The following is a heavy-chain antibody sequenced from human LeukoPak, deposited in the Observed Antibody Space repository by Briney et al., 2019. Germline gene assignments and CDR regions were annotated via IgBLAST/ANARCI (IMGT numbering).Heavy chain of an antibody. J-gene: IGHJ4*02. V-gene: IGHV4-4*07. Sequence: SETLSLTCTVSGGSISSHYWSWIRQPAGKGLEWIGRVYASGNTNYNPSLKSRVTMSIDTSKNQFSLRLSSVTAADTAVYYCAKDLSSNWYSDHFDDWGQGTLVAVSS. CDR1: GGSISSHY. D-gene: IGHD6-13*01. CDR2: VYASGNT. CDR3: AKDLSSNWYSDHFDD.